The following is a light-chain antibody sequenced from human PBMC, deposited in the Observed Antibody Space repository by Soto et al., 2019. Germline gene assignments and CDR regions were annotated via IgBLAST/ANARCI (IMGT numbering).Light chain of an antibody. CDR1: SHDVRGYDY. J-gene: IGLJ2*01. V-gene: IGLV2-11*01. CDR3: CSYAGTYTFVV. CDR2: DVI. Sequence: QSAPTQPRSVSGSPGQSVTISCTGTSHDVRGYDYVSWYQQSPGKAPKLIIYDVIERPSGVPDCFTGSKSGNTASLTISGVQAEYEGDYYCCSYAGTYTFVVFGGGTEVTVL.